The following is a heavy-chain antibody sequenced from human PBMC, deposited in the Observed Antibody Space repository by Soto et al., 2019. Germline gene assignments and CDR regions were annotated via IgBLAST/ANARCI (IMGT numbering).Heavy chain of an antibody. CDR1: GLPFSSHA. V-gene: IGHV3-23*01. J-gene: IGHJ4*02. D-gene: IGHD4-17*01. Sequence: EVQLLESGGGLVQPGGSLRLSCAASGLPFSSHAMCWVRQAPGKGMEWVSSISISGGNTSYAASVRGWFTISRDNSKNTLYLYLTRLSAEGTAIFFCANEIRPNAYWCQGTRVTVSS. CDR3: ANEIRPNAY. CDR2: ISISGGNT.